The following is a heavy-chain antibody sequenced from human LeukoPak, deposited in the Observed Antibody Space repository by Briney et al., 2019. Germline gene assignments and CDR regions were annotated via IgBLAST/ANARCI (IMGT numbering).Heavy chain of an antibody. V-gene: IGHV4-39*07. CDR1: GDSISSANYY. Sequence: SETLSLTCTVSGDSISSANYYWGWVRQPPGKGLEWIGSINFSGSTYYNPSLKSRVTISVETSKVQFSLKLSSVTAADTAVYYCARDSCSSTSCRKKFDNWGQGTLVTVSS. CDR3: ARDSCSSTSCRKKFDN. CDR2: INFSGST. J-gene: IGHJ4*02. D-gene: IGHD2-2*01.